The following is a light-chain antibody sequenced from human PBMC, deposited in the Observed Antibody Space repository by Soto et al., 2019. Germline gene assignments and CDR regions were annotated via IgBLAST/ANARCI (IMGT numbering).Light chain of an antibody. V-gene: IGKV1-5*03. CDR2: KAS. CDR3: RNYNSYSQT. J-gene: IGKJ1*01. CDR1: QSISTW. Sequence: DIQMTQSPPTLSASVGDRVTITCRASQSISTWLAWYQQKPGKAPKLLIYKASSLESGVPSRYRGTGSGTAFALTVSSLPPWEVAKYFWRNYNSYSQTFCQRTSVEIK.